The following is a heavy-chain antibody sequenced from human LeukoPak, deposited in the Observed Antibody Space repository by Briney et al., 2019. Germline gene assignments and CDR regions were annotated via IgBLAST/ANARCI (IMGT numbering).Heavy chain of an antibody. V-gene: IGHV3-7*01. CDR1: GFTFSSYW. CDR2: IKQDGSEK. Sequence: PGGSLRLSCAASGFTFSSYWMSWVRQAPGKGLEWVANIKQDGSEKYYVDSVKGRFTISRDNAKNSLYLQMNSLRAEDTAVYYCARDGRDGDYGTDYWGQGTLVTVSS. D-gene: IGHD4-17*01. CDR3: ARDGRDGDYGTDY. J-gene: IGHJ4*02.